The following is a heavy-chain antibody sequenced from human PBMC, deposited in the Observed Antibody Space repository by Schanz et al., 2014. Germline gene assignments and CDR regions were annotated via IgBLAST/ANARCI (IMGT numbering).Heavy chain of an antibody. CDR2: INTGGDST. CDR1: GFAFSSYG. Sequence: EVQLLESGGGLVQPGGSLRLSCLASGFAFSSYGMNWLRQAPGKGLEWVSSINTGGDSTYYADSVKGRFTISRDNSKNTVYSQMNSLRAEDTAVYYCARGGPAYYFDDWGQGTLXTVSS. V-gene: IGHV3-23*01. CDR3: ARGGPAYYFDD. J-gene: IGHJ4*02.